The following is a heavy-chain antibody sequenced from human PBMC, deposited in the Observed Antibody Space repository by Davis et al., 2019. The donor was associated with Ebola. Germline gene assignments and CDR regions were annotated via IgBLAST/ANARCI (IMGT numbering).Heavy chain of an antibody. CDR1: GNSFNTHW. CDR3: ARGTNGYNPGGYFDS. CDR2: IYTGDSDT. J-gene: IGHJ4*02. Sequence: PGGSLRLSCKDSGNSFNTHWIGWVRQMPGKGLEWMGIIYTGDSDTRYSPSFRGQVTISADNSIKTAFLQWSSLKASDTAMYYCARGTNGYNPGGYFDSWGQGTLVTVSS. V-gene: IGHV5-51*01. D-gene: IGHD5-24*01.